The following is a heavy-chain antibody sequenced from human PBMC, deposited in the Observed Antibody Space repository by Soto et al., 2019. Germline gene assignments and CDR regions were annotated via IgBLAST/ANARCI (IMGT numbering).Heavy chain of an antibody. CDR1: GYKFTSSW. CDR3: ARKDKSGYFNWFDP. J-gene: IGHJ5*02. V-gene: IGHV5-51*01. Sequence: GESLKISCRTSGYKFTSSWIAWVRQKPGKGLEWMGIIFPSDSDTRYSPSSQGQVTISADRSTSTVFLQWASLKASDTAVYFCARKDKSGYFNWFDPWGQGTLVTVS. D-gene: IGHD3-22*01. CDR2: IFPSDSDT.